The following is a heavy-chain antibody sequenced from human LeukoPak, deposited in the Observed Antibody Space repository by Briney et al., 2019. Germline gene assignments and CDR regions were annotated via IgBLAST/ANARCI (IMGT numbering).Heavy chain of an antibody. CDR3: ARRGSYSDY. J-gene: IGHJ4*02. V-gene: IGHV3-7*01. CDR1: GFTVSSHW. D-gene: IGHD1-26*01. Sequence: QPGGSLRLSCAASGFTVSSHWMSWVRQAPGKGLEWVANIKQDGSEKYYVDSVKGRFTISRDNAKNSLYLQMNSLRAEDTAVYYCARRGSYSDYWGQGTLVTVSS. CDR2: IKQDGSEK.